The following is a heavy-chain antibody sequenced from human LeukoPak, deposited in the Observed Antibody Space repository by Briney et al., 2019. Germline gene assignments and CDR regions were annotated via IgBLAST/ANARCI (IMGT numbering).Heavy chain of an antibody. CDR3: AKGGYSSGWYGLNDAFDI. Sequence: PGGSLRLSCAASGFTFSSYAMSWVRQAPGKGLEWVSAISGSGGSTYYADSVKGRFTISRDNSENTLYLQMNSLRAEDTAVYYCAKGGYSSGWYGLNDAFDIWGQGTMVTVSS. CDR1: GFTFSSYA. D-gene: IGHD6-19*01. CDR2: ISGSGGST. V-gene: IGHV3-23*01. J-gene: IGHJ3*02.